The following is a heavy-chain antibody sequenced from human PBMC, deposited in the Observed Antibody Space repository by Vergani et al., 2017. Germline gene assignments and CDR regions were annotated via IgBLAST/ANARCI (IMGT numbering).Heavy chain of an antibody. J-gene: IGHJ4*02. D-gene: IGHD3-22*01. Sequence: EVQLLESGGGLVQPGGSLRLSCAASGFNFSSYAMSWVRQAPGKGLEWVSAISGSGGSTYYADSVKGRFTISRDNAKNSLYLQMNSLRAEDTAVYYCAIDMLQYYYDSSGYYYVEEGGFDYWGQGTLVTVSS. CDR1: GFNFSSYA. V-gene: IGHV3-23*01. CDR3: AIDMLQYYYDSSGYYYVEEGGFDY. CDR2: ISGSGGST.